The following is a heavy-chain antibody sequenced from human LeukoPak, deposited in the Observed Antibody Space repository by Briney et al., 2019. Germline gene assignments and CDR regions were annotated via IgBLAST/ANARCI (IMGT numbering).Heavy chain of an antibody. CDR1: GGSISSGDYY. V-gene: IGHV4-30-4*08. CDR3: ARHEMPGYDYVWGSYRYTPGPLDY. J-gene: IGHJ4*02. D-gene: IGHD3-16*02. Sequence: SSETLSLTCTVSGGSISSGDYYWSWIRQPPGKGLEWIGYIYYSGSTYYNPSLKSRVTISVDTSKNQFSLKLSSVTAADTAVYYCARHEMPGYDYVWGSYRYTPGPLDYWGQGALVTVSS. CDR2: IYYSGST.